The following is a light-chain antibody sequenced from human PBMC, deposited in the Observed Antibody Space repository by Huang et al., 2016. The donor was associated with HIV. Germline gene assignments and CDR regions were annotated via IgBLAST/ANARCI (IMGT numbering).Light chain of an antibody. CDR1: QVISSY. Sequence: DIQMTQSPSSLSASIGDRVTITCRASQVISSYLNWYQQKPGKAPKLLSYVTSNLQSGVPSRFSGSGSWTDFTLTISSLQPEDFATYYCQQTYRTPPYTFGQGTKLEIK. CDR3: QQTYRTPPYT. V-gene: IGKV1-39*01. J-gene: IGKJ2*01. CDR2: VTS.